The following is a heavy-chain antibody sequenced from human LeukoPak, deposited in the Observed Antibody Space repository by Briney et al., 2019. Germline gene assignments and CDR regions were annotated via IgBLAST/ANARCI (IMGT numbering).Heavy chain of an antibody. CDR1: GVSFSGYY. CDR3: ARGNFYGGNSKGVFGY. J-gene: IGHJ4*02. D-gene: IGHD4-23*01. Sequence: SETLSLTCAVYGVSFSGYYWSWIRQPPGKGLEWIGEINHSGSTNYNPSLKSRVTISVDTSKNQFSLKLSSVTAADTAVYYCARGNFYGGNSKGVFGYWGQGTLVTVSS. V-gene: IGHV4-34*01. CDR2: INHSGST.